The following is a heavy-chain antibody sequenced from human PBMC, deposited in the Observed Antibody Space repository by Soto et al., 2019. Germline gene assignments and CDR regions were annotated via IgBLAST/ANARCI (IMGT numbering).Heavy chain of an antibody. Sequence: QVQLQESGPGLVKPSETLSLTCTVSGGSISSYYWSWIRQPPGKGLEWISYIYYSGTINHNPSPKTRVTTSADTSKNQLSLKLSSVTAADTAVYYCARSRDYYRSGSMDVWGQGTTVTVSS. CDR1: GGSISSYY. CDR3: ARSRDYYRSGSMDV. D-gene: IGHD3-10*01. CDR2: IYYSGTI. J-gene: IGHJ6*02. V-gene: IGHV4-59*08.